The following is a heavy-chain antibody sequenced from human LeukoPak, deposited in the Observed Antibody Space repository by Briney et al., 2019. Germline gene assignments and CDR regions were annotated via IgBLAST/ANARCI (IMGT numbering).Heavy chain of an antibody. J-gene: IGHJ6*02. V-gene: IGHV4-31*03. CDR1: GGSISSGGYY. CDR2: IYYSGST. D-gene: IGHD3-3*01. Sequence: SETLSLTCTVSGGSISSGGYYWSWIRQHPGKGLEWIGYIYYSGSTYYNPSLKSRVTISVDTSKNQFSLKLSSVTAADTAVYYRARDIPYYDFWSGSHAAGYYGMDVWGQGTTVTVSS. CDR3: ARDIPYYDFWSGSHAAGYYGMDV.